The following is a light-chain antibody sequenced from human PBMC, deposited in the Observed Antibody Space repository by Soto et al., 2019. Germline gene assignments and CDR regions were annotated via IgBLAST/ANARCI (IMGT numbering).Light chain of an antibody. J-gene: IGLJ2*01. CDR3: QTWGTGSHVV. V-gene: IGLV4-69*01. CDR2: LNSDGSH. CDR1: SGHSIYA. Sequence: QSVLTQSPSASASLGASVKLTCTLSSGHSIYAIAWHQQQPEKGPRYLMKLNSDGSHSKGDGIPDRFSGSSSGAERYLTISSLQSEDEADYYCQTWGTGSHVVFGGGTQLTVL.